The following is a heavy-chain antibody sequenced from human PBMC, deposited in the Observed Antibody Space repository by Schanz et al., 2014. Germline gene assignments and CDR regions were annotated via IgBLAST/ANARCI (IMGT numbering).Heavy chain of an antibody. CDR2: ISTSNGNT. CDR3: ARVQDDILTGSEYYYGMDV. D-gene: IGHD3-9*01. Sequence: QVQLVQSGAEVKKPGASVKVSCKASGYTFTSDSMHWVRQAPGQGLEWMGWISTSNGNTNYIQKLQGRVSMTTETSTSTAYMELRSLRSDETAVYYCARVQDDILTGSEYYYGMDVWGQGTTVTVSS. CDR1: GYTFTSDS. V-gene: IGHV1-18*04. J-gene: IGHJ6*02.